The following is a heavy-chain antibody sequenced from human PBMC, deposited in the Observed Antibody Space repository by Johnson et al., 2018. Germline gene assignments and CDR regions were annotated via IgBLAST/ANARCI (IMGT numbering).Heavy chain of an antibody. CDR2: ISYDGSNK. CDR3: ARGFSDAFDI. D-gene: IGHD3-3*02. CDR1: GFTFSAYG. J-gene: IGHJ3*02. Sequence: QVQLVQSGGGVVQPGRSLRLSCAASGFTFSAYGIHWVRQAPGKGLEWVAVISYDGSNKYFADSVEGRFTISRDNAKNTLYLQMNRLRAEDTAVYYCARGFSDAFDIWGQGTMVTVSS. V-gene: IGHV3-30*03.